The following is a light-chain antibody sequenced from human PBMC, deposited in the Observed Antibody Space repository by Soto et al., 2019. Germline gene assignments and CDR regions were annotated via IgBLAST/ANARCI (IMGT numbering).Light chain of an antibody. CDR3: QQSYTAPSIT. CDR2: GVS. CDR1: QSISSS. Sequence: DIEMTQSPSSLSAALGDRVTITCRVSQSISSSLNWYQQKSGKAPNLLIYGVSRLQGGVPSRFSGSGSGTDFTLSISSLQPEDFATYYCQQSYTAPSITFGQGTRLE. V-gene: IGKV1-39*01. J-gene: IGKJ5*01.